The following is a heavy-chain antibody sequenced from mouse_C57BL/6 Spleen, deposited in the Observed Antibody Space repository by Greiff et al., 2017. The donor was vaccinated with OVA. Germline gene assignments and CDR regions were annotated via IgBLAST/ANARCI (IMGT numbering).Heavy chain of an antibody. CDR3: ARSLYGSSYYWYFDV. D-gene: IGHD1-1*01. J-gene: IGHJ1*03. Sequence: QVQLQQSGAELVKPGASVKMSCKASGYTFTTYPIEWMKQNHGKSLEWIGNFHPYNDDTKYNEKFKGKATLTVEKSSSTVYLELSRLTSDDSAVYYCARSLYGSSYYWYFDVWGTGTTVTVSS. CDR1: GYTFTTYP. V-gene: IGHV1-47*01. CDR2: FHPYNDDT.